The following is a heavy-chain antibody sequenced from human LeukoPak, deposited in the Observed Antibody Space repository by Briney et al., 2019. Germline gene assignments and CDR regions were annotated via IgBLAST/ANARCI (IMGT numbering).Heavy chain of an antibody. J-gene: IGHJ4*02. V-gene: IGHV2-5*02. CDR3: AHYLAAAGYFDY. Sequence: SGPTLLKPTPTLTLTCTFSGFSLRTRGVGVGWIRQPPGKALEWLALIYWDDDKRYSPSLKSRLTITKDTSKNQVVLTMTNMDPVDTATYYCAHYLAAAGYFDYWGQGTLVTVSS. CDR2: IYWDDDK. CDR1: GFSLRTRGVG. D-gene: IGHD6-13*01.